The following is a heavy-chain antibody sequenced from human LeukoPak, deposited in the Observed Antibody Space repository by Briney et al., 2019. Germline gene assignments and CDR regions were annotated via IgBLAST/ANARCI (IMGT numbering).Heavy chain of an antibody. CDR1: GFTFSDYY. D-gene: IGHD6-13*01. Sequence: GGSLRLSCAASGFTFSDYYMSWIRQAPGKGLEGVSYISSSSSYTNYADSGKGRFTISRDNAKISLYLQMNSLRAEDAVVYYCARDRLKDAAAGTSFLLVYWGQGTLVTVSS. J-gene: IGHJ4*02. CDR3: ARDRLKDAAAGTSFLLVY. V-gene: IGHV3-11*06. CDR2: ISSSSSYT.